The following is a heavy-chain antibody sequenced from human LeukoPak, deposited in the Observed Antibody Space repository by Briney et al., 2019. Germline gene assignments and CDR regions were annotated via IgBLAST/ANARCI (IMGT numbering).Heavy chain of an antibody. CDR1: GFTFSSYA. V-gene: IGHV3-23*01. D-gene: IGHD3-10*01. CDR3: AKEHMVRGAGTTIDY. Sequence: PGGSLRLSCAASGFTFSSYAMSWVRQAPGKGLEWVSAISGSGGSTYYADSVKGRFTISRDNSKNTPYLQMNSLRAEDTAVYYCAKEHMVRGAGTTIDYWGQGTLVTVSS. CDR2: ISGSGGST. J-gene: IGHJ4*02.